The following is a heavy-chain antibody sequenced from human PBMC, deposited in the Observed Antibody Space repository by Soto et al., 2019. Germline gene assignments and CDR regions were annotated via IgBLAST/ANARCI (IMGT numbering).Heavy chain of an antibody. J-gene: IGHJ4*02. CDR3: GPDTLDY. CDR1: GFMFSSHG. Sequence: QVQLVESGGGVVQPGRSLRLSCAASGFMFSSHGMHWIRQAPGKGPEWVAVIWYDGSNKYYADSVKGRFTISRDNSKNTLYLQMNSLRVEDTAVYYCGPDTLDYWGQGTLVTVSS. CDR2: IWYDGSNK. V-gene: IGHV3-33*01.